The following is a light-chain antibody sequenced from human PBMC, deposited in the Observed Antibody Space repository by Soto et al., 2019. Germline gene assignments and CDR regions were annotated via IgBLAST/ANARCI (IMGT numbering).Light chain of an antibody. V-gene: IGKV1-39*01. Sequence: DIQMTQSPSILSASVGDSVTIPCRASQSINKWLAWYTQKPGKAPTILIYAASSLQSGVPSRFSGSGAGTDCTLPISSLQPVDFETDDCQQSYSTLWGFCQGTQVDI. J-gene: IGKJ1*01. CDR2: AAS. CDR1: QSINKW. CDR3: QQSYSTLWG.